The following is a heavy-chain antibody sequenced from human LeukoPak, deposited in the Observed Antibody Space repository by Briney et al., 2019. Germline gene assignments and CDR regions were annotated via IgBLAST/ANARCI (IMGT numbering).Heavy chain of an antibody. D-gene: IGHD2-21*02. CDR3: AKDFAYCGGDCYSDYFDY. CDR2: ISGDGGST. V-gene: IGHV3-43*02. CDR1: GFTFDGYA. Sequence: SGGSLRLSCAASGFTFDGYAMHWVRQAPGKGLEWVSLISGDGGSTYYADSVKGRFTISGDNSKNSLYLQMNSLRTEDTALYYCAKDFAYCGGDCYSDYFDYWGQGTLVTVSS. J-gene: IGHJ4*02.